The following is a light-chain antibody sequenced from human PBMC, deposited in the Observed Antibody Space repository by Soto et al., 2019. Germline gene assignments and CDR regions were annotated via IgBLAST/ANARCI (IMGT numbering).Light chain of an antibody. Sequence: EIVLTQSPATLSLSPGERATLSCRASQSVTSSLAWFQQKPGQAPRLLIYDVSVRATGIPARFSGSGSGTDFTLTISSLDPEDFAVYCCQQRTSWPTFGGGTKVEIK. V-gene: IGKV3-11*01. CDR3: QQRTSWPT. CDR2: DVS. CDR1: QSVTSS. J-gene: IGKJ4*01.